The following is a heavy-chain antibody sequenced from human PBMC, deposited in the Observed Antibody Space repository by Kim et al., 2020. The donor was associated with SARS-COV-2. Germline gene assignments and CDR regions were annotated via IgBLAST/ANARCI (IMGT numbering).Heavy chain of an antibody. CDR2: INDFDGRV. D-gene: IGHD3-16*01. Sequence: GGSLRLSCAGSGFSVTDFAMNWVRLAEGRGLEWVLGINDFDGRVYYADFAQGRFTVSRDEINNSIYLQMTSLRVEDTAVYYCVKDQVQATVGLGSCDSWGQGTPVIVS. V-gene: IGHV3-23*01. J-gene: IGHJ5*01. CDR1: GFSVTDFA. CDR3: VKDQVQATVGLGSCDS.